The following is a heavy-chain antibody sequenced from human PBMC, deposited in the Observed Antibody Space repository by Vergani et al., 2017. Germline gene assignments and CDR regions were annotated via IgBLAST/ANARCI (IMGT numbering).Heavy chain of an antibody. J-gene: IGHJ4*02. V-gene: IGHV3-23*01. CDR3: AKDQDYSNTIGGFDY. CDR1: GFTFSSYA. Sequence: EVQLLESGGGLVQPGGSLRLSCAASGFTFSSYAMSWVRQAPGKGLEWVSAISGSGGSTYYADSVKGRFTIARDNSKNTLYLQMNSLRAEDTAVYYCAKDQDYSNTIGGFDYWGQGTLVTVSS. D-gene: IGHD4-11*01. CDR2: ISGSGGST.